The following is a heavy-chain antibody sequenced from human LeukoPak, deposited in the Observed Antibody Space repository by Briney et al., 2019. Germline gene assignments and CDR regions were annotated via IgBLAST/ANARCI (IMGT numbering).Heavy chain of an antibody. Sequence: GGSLRLSCAASGFTFSSYGMHWVRQAPGKGLEWVAVISYDGSNKYYADSVKGRFTISRDNSKNTLYLQMNSLRAEDTAVYYCAKVGGHDILTGYSLTHFDLWGRGTLVTVSS. J-gene: IGHJ2*01. CDR1: GFTFSSYG. CDR3: AKVGGHDILTGYSLTHFDL. CDR2: ISYDGSNK. D-gene: IGHD3-9*01. V-gene: IGHV3-30*18.